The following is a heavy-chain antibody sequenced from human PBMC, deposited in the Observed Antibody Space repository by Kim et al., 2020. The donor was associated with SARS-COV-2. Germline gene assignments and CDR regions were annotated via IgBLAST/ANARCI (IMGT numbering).Heavy chain of an antibody. V-gene: IGHV3-23*01. Sequence: GGSLRLSCAASGFTFSSYAMSWVRQAPGKGPEWVSYICGGGARTHYAGSVKGRCTISRDNSKNILYLQLNSLRAEDTAVYYFAECPSGWGTDAFDLCG. CDR2: ICGGGART. D-gene: IGHD3-10*01. CDR3: AECPSGWGTDAFDL. J-gene: IGHJ3*01. CDR1: GFTFSSYA.